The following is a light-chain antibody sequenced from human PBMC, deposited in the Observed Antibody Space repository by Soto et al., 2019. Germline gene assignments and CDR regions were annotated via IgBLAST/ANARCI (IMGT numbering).Light chain of an antibody. CDR1: SSISNH. J-gene: IGKJ1*01. V-gene: IGKV1-39*01. CDR3: QQSYSSPPT. Sequence: DMQLSHRQARSLSSXGEGVISAXXARSSISNHLDWYQQKPGKAPKLLIYAASSMQSGIPSRFSGSRSGPDFTLTISSLQPEDFATYYCQQSYSSPPTFGQGTKVDNK. CDR2: AAS.